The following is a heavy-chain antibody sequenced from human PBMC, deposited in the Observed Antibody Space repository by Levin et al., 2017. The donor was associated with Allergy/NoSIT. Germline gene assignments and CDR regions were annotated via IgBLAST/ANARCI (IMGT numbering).Heavy chain of an antibody. J-gene: IGHJ3*02. V-gene: IGHV3-21*01. Sequence: SCAASGFTFSSYSMNWVRQAPGKGLEWVSSISSSSSYIYYADSVKGRFTISRDNAKNSLYLQMNSLRAEDTAVYYCARIIVGATTDAFDIWGQGTMVTVSS. CDR2: ISSSSSYI. CDR1: GFTFSSYS. D-gene: IGHD1-26*01. CDR3: ARIIVGATTDAFDI.